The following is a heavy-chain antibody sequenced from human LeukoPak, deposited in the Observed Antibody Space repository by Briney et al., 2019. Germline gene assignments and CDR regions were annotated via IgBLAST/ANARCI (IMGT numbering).Heavy chain of an antibody. CDR2: IRYDGSNK. V-gene: IGHV3-30*02. J-gene: IGHJ3*02. CDR1: GFTFSSYG. CDR3: ARDAYDILTGYYSIDAFDI. D-gene: IGHD3-9*01. Sequence: GGSLRLSCAASGFTFSSYGMHWVRQAPGKGLEWVAFIRYDGSNKNYADSVKGRFTISRDNSKNTLYLQMNSLRAEDTAVYYCARDAYDILTGYYSIDAFDIWGQGTMVTVSS.